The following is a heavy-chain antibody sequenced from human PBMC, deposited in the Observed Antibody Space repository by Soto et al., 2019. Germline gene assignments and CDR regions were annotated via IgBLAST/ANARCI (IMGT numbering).Heavy chain of an antibody. D-gene: IGHD2-21*02. CDR1: GGSFSGYY. Sequence: SETLSLTCAVYGGSFSGYYWTWIRQPPGTGLEWIGEINHSGSTNYNPSLKSRVTISVDTSKNQFSLKLNAVTAADTAVYYCARDLWGYCGTDCYPLDVWGQGTTVTVSS. CDR3: ARDLWGYCGTDCYPLDV. CDR2: INHSGST. V-gene: IGHV4-34*01. J-gene: IGHJ6*02.